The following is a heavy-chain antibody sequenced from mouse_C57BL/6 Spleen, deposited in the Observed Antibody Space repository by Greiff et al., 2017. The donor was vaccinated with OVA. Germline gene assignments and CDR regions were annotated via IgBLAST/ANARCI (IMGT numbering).Heavy chain of an antibody. Sequence: EVMLVESGGGLVKPGGSLKLSCAASGFTFSSYAMSWVRQTPEKRLEWVATISDGGSYTYYPDNVKGRFTISRDNAKNNLYLQMSHLKSEDTAMYYCARALYLDYWGQGTTLTVSS. CDR1: GFTFSSYA. J-gene: IGHJ2*01. CDR2: ISDGGSYT. V-gene: IGHV5-4*03. CDR3: ARALYLDY.